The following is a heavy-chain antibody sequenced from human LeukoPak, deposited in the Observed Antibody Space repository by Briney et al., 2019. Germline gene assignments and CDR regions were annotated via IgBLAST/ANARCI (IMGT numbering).Heavy chain of an antibody. CDR1: GFTFSDYY. D-gene: IGHD4-23*01. Sequence: GGSLRLSCAASGFTFSDYYMSWIRQAPGEGLEWVSYISSSGSTIYYADSVKGRFTISRDNAKNSLYLQTNSLRAEDTAVYYCARLVYGSNSPIDYWGLGTLVTVSS. V-gene: IGHV3-11*01. J-gene: IGHJ4*02. CDR3: ARLVYGSNSPIDY. CDR2: ISSSGSTI.